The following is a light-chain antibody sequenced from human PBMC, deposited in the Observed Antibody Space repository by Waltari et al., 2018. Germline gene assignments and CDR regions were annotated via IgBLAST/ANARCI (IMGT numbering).Light chain of an antibody. CDR2: DVS. CDR1: SSDVGGYTY. CDR3: CSYRGSFV. J-gene: IGLJ1*01. Sequence: QSALTQPRSVSGSPGQSVTISCTGTSSDVGGYTYASWYQQNPGKAPKLMIYDVSKRPSGVPDRFSGSKSGNTASLTIAGLQAEDDGDYYCCSYRGSFVFGTGTKVTVL. V-gene: IGLV2-11*01.